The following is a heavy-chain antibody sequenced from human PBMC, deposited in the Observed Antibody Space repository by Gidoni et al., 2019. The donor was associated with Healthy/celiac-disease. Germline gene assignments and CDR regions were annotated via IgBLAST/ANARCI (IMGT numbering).Heavy chain of an antibody. CDR2: IIPIFGTA. CDR3: AAYYYGSGPKIYYYYMDV. CDR1: GGTFSSYA. Sequence: QVQLVQSGAEVKKPGSSVKVSCKASGGTFSSYAISWVRQAPGQGLEWMGGIIPIFGTANYAQKFQGRVTITADESTSTAYMELSSLRSEDTAVYYCAAYYYGSGPKIYYYYMDVWGKGTTVTVSS. J-gene: IGHJ6*03. V-gene: IGHV1-69*01. D-gene: IGHD3-10*01.